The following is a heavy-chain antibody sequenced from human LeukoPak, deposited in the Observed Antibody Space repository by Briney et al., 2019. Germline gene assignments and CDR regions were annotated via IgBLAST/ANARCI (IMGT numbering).Heavy chain of an antibody. D-gene: IGHD2-15*01. CDR3: APHEDVVVVAATWDY. CDR1: GFTFSSYA. CDR2: ISGSGGST. Sequence: GGSLRLSCAAYGFTFSSYAMSCVRQAPGKGLEWVSAISGSGGSTYYADSVKGRFTISRDNSKNTLYLQMNSPRAEHTAVYYCAPHEDVVVVAATWDYWGQGTLVTVPS. J-gene: IGHJ4*02. V-gene: IGHV3-23*01.